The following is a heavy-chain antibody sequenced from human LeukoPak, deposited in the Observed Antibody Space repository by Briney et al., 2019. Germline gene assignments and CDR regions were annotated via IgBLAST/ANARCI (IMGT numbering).Heavy chain of an antibody. J-gene: IGHJ4*02. CDR2: ISWNSGSI. Sequence: GRSLRLSCAASGFTFDDYSMHWVRQAPGKGLEWVAGISWNSGSIGYADSVKGRFTISRDNAKNFMYLQMNRMRAEAMDLYFCEKALGGLADWGQGTLVTVSS. D-gene: IGHD2-15*01. V-gene: IGHV3-9*03. CDR1: GFTFDDYS. CDR3: EKALGGLAD.